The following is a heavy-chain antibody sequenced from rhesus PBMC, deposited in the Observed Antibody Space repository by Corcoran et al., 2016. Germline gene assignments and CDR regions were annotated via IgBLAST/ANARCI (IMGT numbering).Heavy chain of an antibody. J-gene: IGHJ5-1*01. CDR2: IHGSSGST. V-gene: IGHV4-127*01. D-gene: IGHD3-3*01. CDR1: GGSLSSGYD. CDR3: ASNFWSGYYIRYNRFDV. Sequence: QVQLQESGPAVVKPSETLSLTCAVAGGSLSSGYDWSWLRQSPGRGLEWVGYIHGSSGSTNYNPSLKSRVTISKDTSKNQFSLKLSSMTTADTAVYYCASNFWSGYYIRYNRFDVWGPGVLVTVSS.